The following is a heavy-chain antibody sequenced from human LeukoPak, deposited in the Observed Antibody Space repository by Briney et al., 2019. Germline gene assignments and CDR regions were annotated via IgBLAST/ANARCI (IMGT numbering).Heavy chain of an antibody. Sequence: SETLSLTCAVYGGSFSGYYWSWIRQPPGKGLEWIGEINHSGSTNYNPSLKSRVTISVDTSKNQFSLKLSSVTAADTAVYYCARDRGTSHRYYYYGMDVWGQGTTVTVSS. CDR2: INHSGST. D-gene: IGHD2-2*01. CDR3: ARDRGTSHRYYYYGMDV. J-gene: IGHJ6*02. CDR1: GGSFSGYY. V-gene: IGHV4-34*01.